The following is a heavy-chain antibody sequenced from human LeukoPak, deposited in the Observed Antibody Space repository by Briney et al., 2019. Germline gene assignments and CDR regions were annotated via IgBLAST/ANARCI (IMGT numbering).Heavy chain of an antibody. CDR3: ARDLQDIVVVPAASDYYYYGMDV. CDR1: GYTFTGYY. CDR2: INPNSGGT. Sequence: ASVKVSCKASGYTFTGYYMHWVRQAPGQGLEWMGWINPNSGGTNYAQKFQGRVTMTRDTSISTAYMELNRLRSDDTAVYYCARDLQDIVVVPAASDYYYYGMDVWGQGTTVTVSS. J-gene: IGHJ6*02. V-gene: IGHV1-2*02. D-gene: IGHD2-2*01.